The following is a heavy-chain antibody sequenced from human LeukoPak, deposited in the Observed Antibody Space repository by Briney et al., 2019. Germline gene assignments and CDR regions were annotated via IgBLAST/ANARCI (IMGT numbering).Heavy chain of an antibody. CDR1: GYTFTSYD. CDR2: MNPNSGNT. J-gene: IGHJ5*02. D-gene: IGHD6-19*01. CDR3: ARAPFSSGWYGAWFDP. Sequence: ASVKVSCKASGYTFTSYDINWVRQATGQGLEWMGWMNPNSGNTGYAQKFQGRVTMTRNTSISTAYMELSSLRSEDTAVYYCARAPFSSGWYGAWFDPWGQGTPVTVSS. V-gene: IGHV1-8*01.